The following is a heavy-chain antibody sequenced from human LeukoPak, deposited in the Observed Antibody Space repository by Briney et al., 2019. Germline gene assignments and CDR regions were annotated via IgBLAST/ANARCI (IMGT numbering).Heavy chain of an antibody. D-gene: IGHD3-3*01. CDR3: ASLGPTIFGVVDSYMDV. Sequence: MSSETLSLTCTVSGGSISSHYWSWIRQPPGKGLEWIGYIYYSGSTNYNPSLKSRVTISVDTSKNQFSLKLSSVTAADTAVYYCASLGPTIFGVVDSYMDVWGKGTTVTVSS. CDR2: IYYSGST. CDR1: GGSISSHY. J-gene: IGHJ6*03. V-gene: IGHV4-59*11.